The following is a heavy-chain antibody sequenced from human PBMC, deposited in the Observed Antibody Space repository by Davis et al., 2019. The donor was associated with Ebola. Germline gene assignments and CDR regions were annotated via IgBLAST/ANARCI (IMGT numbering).Heavy chain of an antibody. D-gene: IGHD3-10*01. Sequence: ASVKVSCKASGYTFTSYDINWVRQATGQGLEWMGWMNPNSGNTGYAQKFQGRVTMTRNTSISTAYMELSSLRSEDTAVYYCARGNLWFGELFTGIGMDVWGKGTTVTVSS. CDR1: GYTFTSYD. J-gene: IGHJ6*04. CDR2: MNPNSGNT. CDR3: ARGNLWFGELFTGIGMDV. V-gene: IGHV1-8*01.